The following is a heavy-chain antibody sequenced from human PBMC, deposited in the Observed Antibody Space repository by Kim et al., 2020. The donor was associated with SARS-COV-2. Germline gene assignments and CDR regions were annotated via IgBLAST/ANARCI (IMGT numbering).Heavy chain of an antibody. D-gene: IGHD3-3*01. CDR1: GGSISSYY. J-gene: IGHJ5*02. Sequence: SETLSLTCTVSGGSISSYYWSWIRQPPGKGLEWIGYIYYSGSTYYNPSLKSRVTISVDTSKNQFSLRLSSLTAADTAVYYCARGVTLTIFGGVGWFDPWG. CDR3: ARGVTLTIFGGVGWFDP. CDR2: IYYSGST. V-gene: IGHV4-59*01.